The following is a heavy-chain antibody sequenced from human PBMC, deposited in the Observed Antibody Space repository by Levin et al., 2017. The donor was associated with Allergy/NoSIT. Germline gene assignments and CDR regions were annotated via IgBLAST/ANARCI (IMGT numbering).Heavy chain of an antibody. V-gene: IGHV3-48*03. CDR3: AREYTTSSGQVFTYYYALDV. D-gene: IGHD6-6*01. Sequence: GESLKISCAASGFTFSTFEMNWVRQAPGKGLEWVSYISNSGRTIYYADSVKGRFTISRDNAKNSLYLQMNSLRAGETAVYYCAREYTTSSGQVFTYYYALDVWGQGTTVTVSS. CDR1: GFTFSTFE. CDR2: ISNSGRTI. J-gene: IGHJ6*02.